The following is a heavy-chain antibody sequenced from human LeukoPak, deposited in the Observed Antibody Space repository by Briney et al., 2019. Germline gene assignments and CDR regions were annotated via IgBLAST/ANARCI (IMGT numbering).Heavy chain of an antibody. V-gene: IGHV4-39*01. J-gene: IGHJ5*01. CDR1: RGSIRTADYY. CDR2: IYFSGTP. D-gene: IGHD6-13*01. CDR3: ARTSSWYAGAWFDS. Sequence: KPSETLSLTCTVSRGSIRTADYYWAWVRQPPGEGLEWLGSIYFSGTPYFNPSLKSRVAVSIDTSKNQFSLKATSVNASDTAVYFCARTSSWYAGAWFDSWGEGTLVTVSS.